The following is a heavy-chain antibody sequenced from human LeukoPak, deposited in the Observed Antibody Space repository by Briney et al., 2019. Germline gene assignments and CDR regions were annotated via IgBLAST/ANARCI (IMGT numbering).Heavy chain of an antibody. Sequence: GGSLRLSCAASGFTFSSYAMSWVRQAPGKGLEWVSAIWGVGSSTYYADSVKGRFTISRDNAKNSLYLQMNSLRAEDTAVYYCARDIRNSYGSGSYYIPPDYWGQGTLVTVSS. D-gene: IGHD3-10*01. CDR1: GFTFSSYA. CDR3: ARDIRNSYGSGSYYIPPDY. V-gene: IGHV3-23*01. J-gene: IGHJ4*02. CDR2: IWGVGSST.